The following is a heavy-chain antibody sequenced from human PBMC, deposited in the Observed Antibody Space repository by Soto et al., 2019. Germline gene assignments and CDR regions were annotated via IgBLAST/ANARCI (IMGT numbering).Heavy chain of an antibody. D-gene: IGHD2-2*01. CDR2: ISYDGSNK. CDR1: GFTFSSYG. Sequence: GGSLRLSCAASGFTFSSYGMHWVRQAPGKGLEWVAVISYDGSNKYYADSVKGRFTISRDNSKNTLYLQMNSLRAEDTAVYYCAKDRSSTSEQNPGLYYGMDVWGQGTTVTVSS. V-gene: IGHV3-30*18. J-gene: IGHJ6*02. CDR3: AKDRSSTSEQNPGLYYGMDV.